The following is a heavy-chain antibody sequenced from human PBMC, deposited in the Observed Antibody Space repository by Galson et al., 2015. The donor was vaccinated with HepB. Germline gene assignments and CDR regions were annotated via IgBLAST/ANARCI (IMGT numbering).Heavy chain of an antibody. V-gene: IGHV3-30*04. CDR1: GLSFSSYA. D-gene: IGHD1-26*01. Sequence: SLRISCAASGLSFSSYAMHWVRQAPGKGLEWVAVISYDGINKYYADSVKGRFTISRDNSKNTLYLQMSSLRAEDTAVYYCATDQEVGATEVYYYGMDVWGQGTTVTVSS. CDR2: ISYDGINK. J-gene: IGHJ6*02. CDR3: ATDQEVGATEVYYYGMDV.